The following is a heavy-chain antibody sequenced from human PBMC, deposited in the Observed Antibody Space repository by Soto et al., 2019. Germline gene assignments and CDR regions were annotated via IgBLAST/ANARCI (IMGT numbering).Heavy chain of an antibody. CDR3: ARGWLAYGGGYGMGV. D-gene: IGHD6-19*01. CDR2: INPNSGGT. CDR1: GYTFTGYY. Sequence: ASVKVSCKASGYTFTGYYMHWVLQAPGQGLEWMGWINPNSGGTNYAQTFQGWVTMTRDTSISIAYMELSRLRSDDTAVYYCARGWLAYGGGYGMGVWGQGTTVTVSS. J-gene: IGHJ6*02. V-gene: IGHV1-2*04.